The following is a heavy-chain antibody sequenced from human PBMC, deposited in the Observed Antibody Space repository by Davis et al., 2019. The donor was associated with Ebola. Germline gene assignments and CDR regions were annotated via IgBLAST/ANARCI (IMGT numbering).Heavy chain of an antibody. CDR3: ARGGHIAAFYYYGMDV. CDR1: GFTFSSYA. J-gene: IGHJ6*04. V-gene: IGHV3-30-3*01. Sequence: GESLKISCAASGFTFSSYAMHWVRQAPGKGLEWVAVISYDGSNKYYADSVKGRFIISRDNSKNTLYLQMNSLRAEDTAVYYCARGGHIAAFYYYGMDVWGKGTTVTVSS. CDR2: ISYDGSNK. D-gene: IGHD6-6*01.